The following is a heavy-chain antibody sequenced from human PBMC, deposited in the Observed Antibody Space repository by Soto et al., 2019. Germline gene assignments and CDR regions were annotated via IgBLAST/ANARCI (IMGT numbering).Heavy chain of an antibody. D-gene: IGHD6-19*01. Sequence: PGGSLRLSCAASGFTFSSYAMSWVRQAPGKWLEWVSAISGSGGSTYYADSVKGRFTISGDNSKNTLYLQMNSLRAEDTAVYYCAKDGGEEKQWLLSYSFDYRGPGPLVTLSS. V-gene: IGHV3-23*01. J-gene: IGHJ4*02. CDR2: ISGSGGST. CDR3: AKDGGEEKQWLLSYSFDY. CDR1: GFTFSSYA.